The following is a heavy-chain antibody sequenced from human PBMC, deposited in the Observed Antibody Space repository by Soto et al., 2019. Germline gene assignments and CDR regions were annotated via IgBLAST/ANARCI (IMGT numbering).Heavy chain of an antibody. J-gene: IGHJ4*02. D-gene: IGHD2-8*02. CDR1: GFTFSRQA. CDR3: ARGFLGSCTGGNCPLDS. V-gene: IGHV3-33*01. Sequence: QVQLVESGGGVVQPERSLRLSCAASGFTFSRQAMHWVRQAPGRGLEWVAVIWYHGIDKYYADSVKGRFTISRDNSKNTVYRQMNSLTGEVTAAYYCARGFLGSCTGGNCPLDSWCQGTRVTVSS. CDR2: IWYHGIDK.